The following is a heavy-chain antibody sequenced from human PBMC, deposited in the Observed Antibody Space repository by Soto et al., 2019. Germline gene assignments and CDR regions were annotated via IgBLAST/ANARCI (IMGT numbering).Heavy chain of an antibody. CDR2: IYHSGST. J-gene: IGHJ6*02. Sequence: PSETLSLTCAVSGGSISSSNWWSWVRQPPGKGLEWIGEIYHSGSTNYNPSLKSRVTISVDKSKNQFSLKLSSVTAADTAVYYCARERGSLGYCSGGSCFNHYYYYGMDVWGQGTTVTVSS. D-gene: IGHD2-15*01. CDR1: GGSISSSNW. V-gene: IGHV4-4*02. CDR3: ARERGSLGYCSGGSCFNHYYYYGMDV.